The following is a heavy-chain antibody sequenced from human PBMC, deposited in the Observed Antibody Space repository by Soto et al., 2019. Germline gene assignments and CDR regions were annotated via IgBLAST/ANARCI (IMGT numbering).Heavy chain of an antibody. CDR1: GFTFSSYG. D-gene: IGHD2-2*01. CDR2: IWYDGSNK. J-gene: IGHJ6*02. CDR3: ARDLVVVPAAPYNAYYNYHGMDV. Sequence: GGSLRLSCAASGFTFSSYGMHWVRQAPGKGLEWVAVIWYDGSNKYYADSVKGRFTISRDNSKNTLYLQMNSLRAEDTAVYYCARDLVVVPAAPYNAYYNYHGMDVWGQETTVTVSS. V-gene: IGHV3-33*01.